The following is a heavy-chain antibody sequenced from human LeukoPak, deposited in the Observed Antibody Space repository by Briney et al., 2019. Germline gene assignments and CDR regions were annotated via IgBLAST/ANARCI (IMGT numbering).Heavy chain of an antibody. Sequence: ASVTLSCKASGYTFTGYYIHWVRQAPGQGFEWMGWIHPNSGATAESQNPQGQVTMTRDTSISTAYMDLSRLRSDDTAVYYCARNTAPGYGLDVWGQRTPAADSS. CDR2: IHPNSGAT. CDR1: GYTFTGYY. J-gene: IGHJ6*02. D-gene: IGHD5-18*01. V-gene: IGHV1-2*02. CDR3: ARNTAPGYGLDV.